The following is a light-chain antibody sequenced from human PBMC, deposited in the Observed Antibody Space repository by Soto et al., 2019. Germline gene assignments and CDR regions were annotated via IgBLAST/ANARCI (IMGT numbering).Light chain of an antibody. CDR3: AAWDDSLNGVI. Sequence: QSVLTQPPSASGTPGQRVTISCSGSSSNNGSNTVNLYQQLPGTAPKLLIYTNNQRPSGVPDRFSGSKSGTSASLAISGLPYEDEADYYCAAWDDSLNGVIFGGGTKLTVL. J-gene: IGLJ2*01. CDR1: SSNNGSNT. CDR2: TNN. V-gene: IGLV1-44*01.